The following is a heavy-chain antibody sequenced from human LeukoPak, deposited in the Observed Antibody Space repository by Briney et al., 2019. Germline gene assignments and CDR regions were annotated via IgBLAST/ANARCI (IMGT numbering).Heavy chain of an antibody. Sequence: GESLRISSNGSGYTFTSQHITWVRQMPAKGREWMGRIDPSDSYTNYSPSFQGHVTISVDKSISTAYLQWSSLKASDTATYYCSRDLSRNCYDPWGQGTLVIVSS. J-gene: IGHJ5*02. CDR3: SRDLSRNCYDP. CDR1: GYTFTSQH. D-gene: IGHD3-3*01. CDR2: IDPSDSYT. V-gene: IGHV5-10-1*01.